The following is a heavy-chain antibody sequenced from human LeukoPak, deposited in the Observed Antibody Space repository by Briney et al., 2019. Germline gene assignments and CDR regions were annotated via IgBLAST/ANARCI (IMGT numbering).Heavy chain of an antibody. CDR3: ARGVTFWSGYLHYWYFDL. Sequence: KSSETLSLTCAVYGGSFSGYYWSWIRQPPGKGLEWIGEINHSGSTNYNPSLKSRVTISVDTSKNQFSLKLSSVTAADTAVYYCARGVTFWSGYLHYWYFDLWGRGTLVTVSS. J-gene: IGHJ2*01. D-gene: IGHD3-3*01. CDR1: GGSFSGYY. V-gene: IGHV4-34*01. CDR2: INHSGST.